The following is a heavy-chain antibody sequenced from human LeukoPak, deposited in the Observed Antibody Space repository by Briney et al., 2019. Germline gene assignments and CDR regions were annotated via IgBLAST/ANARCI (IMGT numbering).Heavy chain of an antibody. CDR1: GFTFSTYW. CDR3: ARDVNYFYDSSGRFDY. J-gene: IGHJ4*02. V-gene: IGHV3-74*01. Sequence: PGGSLRLSCAASGFTFSTYWMHWVRQAPGKGLVWVSRINSDGSSTNYADSVKGRFTISRDNANNTLYLQLNSLRAEDTAVYYCARDVNYFYDSSGRFDYWGQGTLVTVSS. CDR2: INSDGSST. D-gene: IGHD3-22*01.